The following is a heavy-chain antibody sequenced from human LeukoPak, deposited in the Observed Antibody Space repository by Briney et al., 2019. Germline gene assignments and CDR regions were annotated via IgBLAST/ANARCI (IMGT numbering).Heavy chain of an antibody. Sequence: GGSLRLSCAASGFPFSTSWVHWVRQAPGKGLLWVSRISSDGGTTEYADSVKGRFAISRDNAKNTLYLQMNSLRAEDTAVYYCAKSDYGGYSDAFDIWGQGTMVTVSS. D-gene: IGHD4-23*01. J-gene: IGHJ3*02. CDR1: GFPFSTSW. CDR3: AKSDYGGYSDAFDI. CDR2: ISSDGGTT. V-gene: IGHV3-74*01.